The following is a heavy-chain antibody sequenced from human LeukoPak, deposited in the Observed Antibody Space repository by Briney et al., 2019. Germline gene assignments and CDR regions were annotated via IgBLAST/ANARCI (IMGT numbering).Heavy chain of an antibody. V-gene: IGHV3-23*01. CDR3: AKGPYYYDSSGYFDY. Sequence: GGSLRLSCAASGFTFSSYAMSWVRQAPGKGLEWVSAISGSGGSTYYADSVKGRFTISRDNSKNTLYLQMNSLRAEDTAVYYCAKGPYYYDSSGYFDYWGQGTLVTVSS. J-gene: IGHJ4*02. CDR1: GFTFSSYA. D-gene: IGHD3-22*01. CDR2: ISGSGGST.